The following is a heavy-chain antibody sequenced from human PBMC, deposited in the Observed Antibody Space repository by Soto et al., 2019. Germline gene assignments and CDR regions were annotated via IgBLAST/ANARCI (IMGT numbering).Heavy chain of an antibody. Sequence: PGGSLRLSCADSGFNFSSFVMHWVRQSPGKGLEWVAGLSFDGITKHYADSVKGRFTISRDNSKNTMYLQMNSLRPEDTSIYYCAKDGAWELLPAYGMDVWGPGTTVTVSS. CDR3: AKDGAWELLPAYGMDV. CDR1: GFNFSSFV. D-gene: IGHD1-26*01. J-gene: IGHJ6*01. V-gene: IGHV3-30*18. CDR2: LSFDGITK.